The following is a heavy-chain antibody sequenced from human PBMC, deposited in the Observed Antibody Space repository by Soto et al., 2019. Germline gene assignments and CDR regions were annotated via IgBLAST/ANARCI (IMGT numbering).Heavy chain of an antibody. Sequence: SETLSLTCAVSSGSISSSNWWSWVRQPPGKGLEWIGEIYHSGSTNYNPSLKSRVTISVDKSKNQFSLKLSSVTAADTAVYYCARVSWETTVTSNWFDPWGQGTLVTVSS. CDR2: IYHSGST. CDR1: SGSISSSNW. V-gene: IGHV4-4*02. CDR3: ARVSWETTVTSNWFDP. J-gene: IGHJ5*02. D-gene: IGHD4-17*01.